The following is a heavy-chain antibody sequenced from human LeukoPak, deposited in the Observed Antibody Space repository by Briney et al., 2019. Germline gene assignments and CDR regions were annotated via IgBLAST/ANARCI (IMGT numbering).Heavy chain of an antibody. Sequence: GESLKISCKGSGYSFTSYWIGWVRQMPGKGLEWMGIIYPGGSDTRYSPSFQGQVTISADRSISTAYLQWSSLKASDTAMYYCASLSGYEHSGFDYWGQGTLVTVSS. CDR2: IYPGGSDT. V-gene: IGHV5-51*01. D-gene: IGHD3-22*01. CDR1: GYSFTSYW. J-gene: IGHJ4*02. CDR3: ASLSGYEHSGFDY.